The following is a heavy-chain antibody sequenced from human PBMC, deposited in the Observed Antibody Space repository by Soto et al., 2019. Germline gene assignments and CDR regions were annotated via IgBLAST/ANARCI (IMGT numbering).Heavy chain of an antibody. CDR3: ARRKSVPAAWAFYFDY. CDR2: ITTGGGTI. Sequence: GGSLRLSCAASGFTFSSYEMNWVRQAPGKGLEWLSYITTGGGTIYYADSAKGRFTISRDNAKNSLYLQMNSLRAEDTAVYYFARRKSVPAAWAFYFDYWGQGALVTVSS. CDR1: GFTFSSYE. J-gene: IGHJ4*02. D-gene: IGHD2-2*01. V-gene: IGHV3-48*03.